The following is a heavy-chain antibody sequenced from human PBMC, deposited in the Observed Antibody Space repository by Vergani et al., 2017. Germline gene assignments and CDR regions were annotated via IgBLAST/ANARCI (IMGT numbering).Heavy chain of an antibody. D-gene: IGHD3-22*01. CDR2: IYYSENK. V-gene: IGHV4-39*01. J-gene: IGHJ5*02. CDR3: ARCFRDEGMIYGGTVENWFDP. Sequence: QLHLQESGPGLVKPSETLSLTCTVSGGSITSSSYYWGWIRQSPGKGLEWIGSIYYSENKFYNPSLESRVTLSIDTTKNHFSLKLKSVTAADTAVYYCARCFRDEGMIYGGTVENWFDPWGQGTLVTVSS. CDR1: GGSITSSSYY.